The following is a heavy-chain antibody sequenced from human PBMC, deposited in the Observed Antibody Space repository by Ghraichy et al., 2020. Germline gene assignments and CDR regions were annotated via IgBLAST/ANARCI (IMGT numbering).Heavy chain of an antibody. V-gene: IGHV4-34*01. J-gene: IGHJ2*01. Sequence: SETLSLTCAVYGGSFSGYYWSWIRQPPGKGLEWIGEINHSGSTNYNPSLKSRVTISVHTSKNQFSLKQSSVTAADTAVYYCARTPVVPAAIRGCDCWYFDLWGRGTLVTVSS. CDR3: ARTPVVPAAIRGCDCWYFDL. CDR2: INHSGST. D-gene: IGHD2-2*02. CDR1: GGSFSGYY.